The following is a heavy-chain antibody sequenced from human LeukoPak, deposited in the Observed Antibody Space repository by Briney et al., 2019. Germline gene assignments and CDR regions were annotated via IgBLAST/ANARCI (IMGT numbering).Heavy chain of an antibody. CDR2: ISSSSSYT. V-gene: IGHV3-11*03. Sequence: GGSLRLPFIASGYTCYLCYTLCLRQAPGKGLEWVSYISSSSSYTEYADSVKGRVTISRDNANNSLYLQMYSLRAEDPAVYDCVSVSLPPCTITIILPTLETWGPGKLVTVSS. J-gene: IGHJ5*02. CDR3: VSVSLPPCTITIILPTLET. D-gene: IGHD3-10*01. CDR1: GYTCYLC.